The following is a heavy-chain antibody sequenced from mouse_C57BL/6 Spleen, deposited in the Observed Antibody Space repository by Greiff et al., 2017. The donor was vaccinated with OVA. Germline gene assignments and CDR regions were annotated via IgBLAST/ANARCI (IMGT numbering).Heavy chain of an antibody. CDR3: ARLAYGSSYGYFDV. CDR2: IYPRSGNT. CDR1: GYTFTSYG. D-gene: IGHD1-1*01. Sequence: VQLVESGAELARPGASVKLSCKASGYTFTSYGISWVKQRTGQGLEWIGEIYPRSGNTYYNEKFKGKATLTADKSSSTAYMELRSLTSEDSAVYFCARLAYGSSYGYFDVWGTGTTVTVSS. J-gene: IGHJ1*03. V-gene: IGHV1-81*01.